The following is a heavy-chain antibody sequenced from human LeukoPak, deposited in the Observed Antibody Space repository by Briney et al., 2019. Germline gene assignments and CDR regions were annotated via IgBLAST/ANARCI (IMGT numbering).Heavy chain of an antibody. J-gene: IGHJ5*02. V-gene: IGHV3-53*01. CDR2: IYSGGRT. CDR3: ARDGAAAASGTWA. Sequence: EGSLRLSCAASGFTGGNNYMNWVRQSPGKGLECISLIYSGGRTHYADSVKGRFTISRDNSKNTLYLQMNNVRAEDTAVYYCARDGAAAASGTWAWGQGTLVTVSS. D-gene: IGHD6-13*01. CDR1: GFTGGNNY.